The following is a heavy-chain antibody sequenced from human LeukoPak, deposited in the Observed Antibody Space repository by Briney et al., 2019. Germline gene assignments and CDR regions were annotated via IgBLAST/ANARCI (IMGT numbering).Heavy chain of an antibody. CDR2: ISWNSGNI. CDR1: GFTFDDYA. CDR3: AKDAYGGATFFYYMDV. J-gene: IGHJ6*03. Sequence: GGSLRLSCAGSGFTFDDYAMHWVRQTPGKGLEWVSGISWNSGNITYADFVGGRFTISRDNAKNSLSLQMNSLSDEDTAVYYCAKDAYGGATFFYYMDVWGKGTTVTVSS. D-gene: IGHD2/OR15-2a*01. V-gene: IGHV3-9*01.